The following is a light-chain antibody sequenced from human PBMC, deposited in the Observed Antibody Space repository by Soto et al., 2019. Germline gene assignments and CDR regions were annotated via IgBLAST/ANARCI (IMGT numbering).Light chain of an antibody. Sequence: QSVLTEPASVSGSPGQSITISCTGTSSDVGGYNYVSWYQQQPGKAPKVIIYEVSNRPSGVSNRFSGSKSGNTASLTISGLQAEDEADYYCSSYTRSDNYAFGTGTKVTVL. CDR3: SSYTRSDNYA. CDR2: EVS. J-gene: IGLJ1*01. V-gene: IGLV2-14*01. CDR1: SSDVGGYNY.